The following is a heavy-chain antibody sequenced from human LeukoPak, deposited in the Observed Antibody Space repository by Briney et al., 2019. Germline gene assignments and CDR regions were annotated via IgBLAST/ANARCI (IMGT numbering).Heavy chain of an antibody. J-gene: IGHJ4*02. Sequence: GGSLRLSCAASGFSFSTSTMNWVRQAPGKGLEWVSSISSSSSSIYYADSVKGRFAISRDNAKNSLYLQMNSLRAEDTAVYYCARDVSGYPDCGQGTLVTVSS. CDR3: ARDVSGYPD. V-gene: IGHV3-21*01. CDR2: ISSSSSSI. D-gene: IGHD5-12*01. CDR1: GFSFSTST.